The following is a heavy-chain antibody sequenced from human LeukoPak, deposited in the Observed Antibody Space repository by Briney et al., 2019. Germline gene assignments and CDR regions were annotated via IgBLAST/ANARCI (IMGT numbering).Heavy chain of an antibody. D-gene: IGHD6-19*01. CDR3: AKVSNGWPYFFES. CDR2: INPNSGGT. CDR1: GYTFTGYY. J-gene: IGHJ4*02. V-gene: IGHV1-2*02. Sequence: ASVKVSCKASGYTFTGYYMHWVRQAPGQGLEWMGWINPNSGGTNYAQKFQGRVTMTRDTSISTAYMELSRLRSDDTAVYSCAKVSNGWPYFFESWGQGVQVTVSS.